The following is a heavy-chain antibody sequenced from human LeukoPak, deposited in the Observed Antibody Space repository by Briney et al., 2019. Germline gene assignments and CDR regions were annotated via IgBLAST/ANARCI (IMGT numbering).Heavy chain of an antibody. V-gene: IGHV4-59*01. CDR1: GGSISSYY. CDR3: ARVPPTRGYCSGGSCYGSYYYYMDV. CDR2: IYYSGST. D-gene: IGHD2-15*01. Sequence: SETLSLTCTVSGGSISSYYWSWIRQPPGKGLEWIGYIYYSGSTNYNPSLKSRVTISVDTSKNQFSLKLSSVTAADTAVYYCARVPPTRGYCSGGSCYGSYYYYMDVWGKGTTVTVSS. J-gene: IGHJ6*03.